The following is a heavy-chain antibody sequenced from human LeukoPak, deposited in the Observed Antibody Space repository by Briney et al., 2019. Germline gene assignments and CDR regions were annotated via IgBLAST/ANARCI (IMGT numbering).Heavy chain of an antibody. CDR3: ARASIVVPATGWFDP. Sequence: SETLSLTCAVSGVSISSRDWWSWVRRPPGQGLEWIGEIYHGGNTNYNPSLKSRVAISIDKSKNQFSLKLSSVTAADTAVYYCARASIVVPATGWFDPWGQGTLVTVSS. V-gene: IGHV4-4*02. D-gene: IGHD2-2*01. CDR1: GVSISSRDW. CDR2: IYHGGNT. J-gene: IGHJ5*02.